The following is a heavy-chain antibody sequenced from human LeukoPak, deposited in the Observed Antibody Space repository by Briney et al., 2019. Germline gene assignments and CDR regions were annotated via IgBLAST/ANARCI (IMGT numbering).Heavy chain of an antibody. CDR1: GGSISSYY. J-gene: IGHJ4*02. Sequence: SETLSLTCTVSGGSISSYYWSWIRQPPGKGLEWIGYIYYSGSTNYNPSLKSRVTISVDTSKNQFSLKLNSVTPEDTAVYYCARGKTTGHWYFDYWGQGTLVTASS. CDR3: ARGKTTGHWYFDY. V-gene: IGHV4-59*12. CDR2: IYYSGST. D-gene: IGHD1/OR15-1a*01.